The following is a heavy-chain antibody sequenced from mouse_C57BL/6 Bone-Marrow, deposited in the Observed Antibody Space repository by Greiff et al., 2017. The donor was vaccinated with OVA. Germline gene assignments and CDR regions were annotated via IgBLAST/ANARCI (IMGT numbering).Heavy chain of an antibody. Sequence: EVQLVESGEGLVKPGGSLKLSCAASGFTFSSYAMSWVRQTPEKRLEWVAYISSGGDYIYYADTVKGRFTISRDNARNTLYLQMSSLKSEDTAMYYCTREDYYGSSYWYFDVWGTGTTVTVSS. CDR1: GFTFSSYA. V-gene: IGHV5-9-1*02. D-gene: IGHD1-1*01. J-gene: IGHJ1*03. CDR3: TREDYYGSSYWYFDV. CDR2: ISSGGDYI.